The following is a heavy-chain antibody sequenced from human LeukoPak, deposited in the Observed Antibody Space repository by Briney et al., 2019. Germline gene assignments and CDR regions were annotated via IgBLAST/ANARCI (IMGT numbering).Heavy chain of an antibody. Sequence: GTLRLSCAASGFTFSSYGMNWIRQPPGKGLEWIGSIYYSGSTYYNPSLKSRVTISVDTSKNQFSLKLSTVTAADTAVYYCARPGVYYDILTGYDSDAFDIWGQGTMVTVSS. CDR1: GFTFSSYG. D-gene: IGHD3-9*01. J-gene: IGHJ3*02. CDR2: IYYSGST. V-gene: IGHV4-39*01. CDR3: ARPGVYYDILTGYDSDAFDI.